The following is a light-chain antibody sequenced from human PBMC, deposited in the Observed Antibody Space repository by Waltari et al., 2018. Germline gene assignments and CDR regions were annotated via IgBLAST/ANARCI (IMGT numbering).Light chain of an antibody. CDR3: QQYFSTPFT. CDR2: WAS. J-gene: IGKJ2*01. V-gene: IGKV4-1*01. Sequence: DIVMTQSPDSLTVSLGERATINCKSSQSILYTSNNKNHLAWYQQKPGQPPNLLIYWASTRESGVPDRFSGSGSGTDFTLTISSLQAEYVAVYYCQQYFSTPFTFGQGTKLEIK. CDR1: QSILYTSNNKNH.